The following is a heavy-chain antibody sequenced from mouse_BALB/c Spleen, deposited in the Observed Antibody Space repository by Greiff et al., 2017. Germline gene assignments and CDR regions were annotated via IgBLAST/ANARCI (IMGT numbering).Heavy chain of an antibody. J-gene: IGHJ4*01. CDR2: IRLKSNNYAT. CDR1: GFTFSNYW. D-gene: IGHD2-4*01. CDR3: TRLPMITTRGYAMDY. Sequence: EVKLMESGGGLVQPGGSMKLSCVASGFTFSNYWMNWVRQSPEKGLEWVAEIRLKSNNYATHYAESVKGRFTISRDDSKSSVYLQMNNLRAEDTGIYYCTRLPMITTRGYAMDYWGQGTSVTVSS. V-gene: IGHV6-6*02.